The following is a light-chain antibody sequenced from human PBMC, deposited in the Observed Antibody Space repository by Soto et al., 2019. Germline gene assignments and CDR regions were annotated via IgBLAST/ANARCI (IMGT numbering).Light chain of an antibody. CDR2: GAS. J-gene: IGKJ5*01. CDR3: QRYGSSLIT. Sequence: DIQMTQSPSTLSASVVDTVTITCRASQTIGTWLAWYQQKPAKAPKLLIYGASSRATGIPDRFSGSGSGTDFTLTISRLEPEDFAVYYCQRYGSSLITFGQGTRLEIK. V-gene: IGKV1-5*01. CDR1: QTIGTW.